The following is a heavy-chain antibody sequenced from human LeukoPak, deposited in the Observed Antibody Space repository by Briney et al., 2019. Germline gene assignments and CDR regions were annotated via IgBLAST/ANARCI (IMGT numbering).Heavy chain of an antibody. V-gene: IGHV3-23*01. CDR3: AKDQVADAAYYYYGMDV. CDR2: ISGSGDYT. J-gene: IGHJ6*02. Sequence: GGSLRLSCVVSGFTFGNYAMNWVRQAPGKGLEWVSSISGSGDYTNTADSVKGRFTISRDNSNNTLYLQMNSLRAEDTALYFCAKDQVADAAYYYYGMDVWGQGTTVTVSS. D-gene: IGHD6-13*01. CDR1: GFTFGNYA.